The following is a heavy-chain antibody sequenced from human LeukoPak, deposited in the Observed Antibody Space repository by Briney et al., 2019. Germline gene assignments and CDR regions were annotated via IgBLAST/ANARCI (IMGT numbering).Heavy chain of an antibody. CDR2: ISGSGGST. J-gene: IGHJ4*02. Sequence: GGSLRLSCAASGFTFSSYAMSWVRQAPGKGLERVSAISGSGGSTYYADSVKGRFTISRDNSKNTLYLQMNSLRAEDTAVYYCAKSHKTGSGWYYYFDYWGQGTLVTVSS. D-gene: IGHD6-19*01. CDR1: GFTFSSYA. CDR3: AKSHKTGSGWYYYFDY. V-gene: IGHV3-23*01.